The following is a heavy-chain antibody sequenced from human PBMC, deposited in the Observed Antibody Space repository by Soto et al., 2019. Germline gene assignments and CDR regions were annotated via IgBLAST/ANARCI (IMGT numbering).Heavy chain of an antibody. CDR3: ASSGWYVHYFDY. Sequence: SETLSLTCAVSGGSISSSNWWSWVRQPPGKGLEWIGEIYHSGSTNYNPSLKSRVTISVDKSKNQFSLKLSSVTAADTAVYYCASSGWYVHYFDYWGQGTLVTVSS. V-gene: IGHV4-4*02. CDR1: GGSISSSNW. CDR2: IYHSGST. J-gene: IGHJ4*02. D-gene: IGHD6-19*01.